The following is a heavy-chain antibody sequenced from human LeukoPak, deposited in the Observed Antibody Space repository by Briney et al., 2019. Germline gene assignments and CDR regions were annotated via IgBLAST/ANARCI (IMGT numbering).Heavy chain of an antibody. J-gene: IGHJ4*02. CDR2: IYTSGST. Sequence: SETLSLTCTVSGGSISSYYWSWIRQPAGKGLEWIGRIYTSGSTNYNPSLKSRVTMSVDTSKNQFSLKLSSVTAADTAVYYCARELYDSSGYYYSYWGQGTLVTVSS. CDR3: ARELYDSSGYYYSY. D-gene: IGHD3-22*01. V-gene: IGHV4-4*07. CDR1: GGSISSYY.